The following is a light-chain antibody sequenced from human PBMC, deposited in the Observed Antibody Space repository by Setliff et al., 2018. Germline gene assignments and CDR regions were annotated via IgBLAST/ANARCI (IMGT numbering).Light chain of an antibody. Sequence: QSVLTQPASVSGSPGQSITISCTGTSSDVGGYNYVSWYQQHPGKAPKLMIYDVSNRPSGVSNRFSGSKSANTASLTISGLQAEDGADYYCSSYAGSSTLYVFGTGTKVTVL. CDR1: SSDVGGYNY. CDR2: DVS. CDR3: SSYAGSSTLYV. J-gene: IGLJ1*01. V-gene: IGLV2-14*03.